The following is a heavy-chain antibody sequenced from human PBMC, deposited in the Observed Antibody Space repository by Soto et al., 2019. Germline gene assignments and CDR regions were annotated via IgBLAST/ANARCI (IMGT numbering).Heavy chain of an antibody. CDR3: ARDRGIVVVPAANYYYGMDV. Sequence: PGGSLRLSCAASGFTFSSYSMNWVRQAPGKGLEWVPSISSSSSYIYYADSVKGRFTISRDNAKNSLYLQMNSLRAEDTAVYYCARDRGIVVVPAANYYYGMDVWGQGATVTVSS. V-gene: IGHV3-21*01. J-gene: IGHJ6*02. D-gene: IGHD2-2*01. CDR2: ISSSSSYI. CDR1: GFTFSSYS.